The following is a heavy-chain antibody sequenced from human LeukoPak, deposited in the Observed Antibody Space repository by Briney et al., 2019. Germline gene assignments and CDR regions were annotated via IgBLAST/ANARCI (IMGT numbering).Heavy chain of an antibody. CDR3: ANIAVAGYFDY. Sequence: GSLRLSCAASEFVFGAFPMSWIRQAAGKGLEWVSSINGDGDSTHYAGSVKGRFTISRDNSKNTLYLQMNSLRAEDTAVYYCANIAVAGYFDYWGQGTLVTVSS. CDR1: EFVFGAFP. V-gene: IGHV3-23*01. CDR2: INGDGDST. J-gene: IGHJ4*02. D-gene: IGHD6-19*01.